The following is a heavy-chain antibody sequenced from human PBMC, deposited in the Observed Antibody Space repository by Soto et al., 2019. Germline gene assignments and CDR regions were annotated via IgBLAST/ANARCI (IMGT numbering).Heavy chain of an antibody. CDR3: ASALYSYSDFDI. CDR2: ISTTSRTI. J-gene: IGHJ3*02. V-gene: IGHV3-48*02. Sequence: EVQLVESGGGLVQPGGSLRLSCAASGFSFTSYSMNWVRQAPGKGLEWVAFISTTSRTIFYADSVKGRFTVSRDNGQNSLYLQMNSLRDEDTAVYDCASALYSYSDFDIWGQGTRVTVSS. D-gene: IGHD5-18*01. CDR1: GFSFTSYS.